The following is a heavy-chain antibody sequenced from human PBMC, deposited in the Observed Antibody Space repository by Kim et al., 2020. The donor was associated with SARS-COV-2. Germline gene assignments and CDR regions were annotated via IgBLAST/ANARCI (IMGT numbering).Heavy chain of an antibody. V-gene: IGHV3-74*01. D-gene: IGHD5-12*01. CDR3: ASLDGYNPSGDY. Sequence: SYADSVKGRLTISRDNAKTTLYLQMNSLRAEDTAVYYCASLDGYNPSGDYWGQGTLVTVSS. J-gene: IGHJ4*02.